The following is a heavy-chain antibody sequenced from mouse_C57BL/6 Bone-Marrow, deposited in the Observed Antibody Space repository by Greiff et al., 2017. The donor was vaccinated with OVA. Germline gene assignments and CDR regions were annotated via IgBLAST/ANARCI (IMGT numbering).Heavy chain of an antibody. CDR1: GYTFPSYG. CDR3: ARTSRGVRRPFDY. V-gene: IGHV1-81*01. Sequence: VQLQQSGAELARPGASVKLSCKASGYTFPSYGISWVKQRTGQGLEWIGEIYPRSGNTYYTEKFKGKATMTADKSSSTAYMELRSLTSEVSAVYFCARTSRGVRRPFDYWGQGTTLTVSS. D-gene: IGHD2-14*01. CDR2: IYPRSGNT. J-gene: IGHJ2*01.